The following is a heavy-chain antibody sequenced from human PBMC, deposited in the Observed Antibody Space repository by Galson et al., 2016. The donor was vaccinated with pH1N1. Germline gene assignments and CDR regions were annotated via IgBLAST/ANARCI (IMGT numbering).Heavy chain of an antibody. D-gene: IGHD4-17*01. CDR1: GYSFTRYW. V-gene: IGHV5-51*03. CDR2: VNPGGSTI. CDR3: ARQYDFGDYRGDAFDI. Sequence: QSGAEVKKPGEFLKISCKASGYSFTRYWIAWVRQVPGKGLEWVGVVNPGGSTIRYSPPFQGQVTISSDKSINTAYLQWISLKASDTATYYCARQYDFGDYRGDAFDIWGQGTMVIVSS. J-gene: IGHJ3*02.